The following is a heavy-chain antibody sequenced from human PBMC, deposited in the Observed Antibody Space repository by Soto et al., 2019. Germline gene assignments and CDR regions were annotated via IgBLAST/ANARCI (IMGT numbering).Heavy chain of an antibody. CDR3: ARALRPAANYYYLDV. D-gene: IGHD2-2*01. CDR2: MNPDSGNT. Sequence: QVQLVQSGAEVKKPGASVKVSCKASGYTFTSYDINWVRQATGQGLAWMGWMNPDSGNTGYAQKFQGRVTMTRNTSISTAYMELSSLRSEDTAVYYCARALRPAANYYYLDVWGKGTTVTVSS. CDR1: GYTFTSYD. J-gene: IGHJ6*03. V-gene: IGHV1-8*01.